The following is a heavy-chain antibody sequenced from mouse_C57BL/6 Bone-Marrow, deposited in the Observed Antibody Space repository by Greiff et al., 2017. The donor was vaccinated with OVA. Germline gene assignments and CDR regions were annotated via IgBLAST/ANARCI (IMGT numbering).Heavy chain of an antibody. V-gene: IGHV1-19*01. D-gene: IGHD1-1*01. CDR2: INPYNGGT. J-gene: IGHJ1*03. CDR1: GYTFTDYY. Sequence: EVQLQQSGPVLVKPGASVKMSCKASGYTFTDYYMNWVKQSHGKSLEWIGVINPYNGGTSYNQKFKGKATLTVDKSSSTAYMELNSLTSEDSAVYYCARFTTVVATKWYFDVWGTGTTVTVSS. CDR3: ARFTTVVATKWYFDV.